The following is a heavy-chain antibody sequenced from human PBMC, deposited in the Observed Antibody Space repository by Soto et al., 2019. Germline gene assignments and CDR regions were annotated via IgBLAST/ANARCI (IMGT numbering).Heavy chain of an antibody. CDR1: GYSFTSYW. CDR3: ARTTAIPNFGIDY. Sequence: VESLKISCKGSGYSFTSYWIGWVRQMPGKGLEWMGIIYPGDSDTRYSPSFQGQVTISADKSISTAYLQWSSLKASDTAMYYCARTTAIPNFGIDYWGQGTLVTVSS. CDR2: IYPGDSDT. J-gene: IGHJ4*02. D-gene: IGHD2-21*02. V-gene: IGHV5-51*01.